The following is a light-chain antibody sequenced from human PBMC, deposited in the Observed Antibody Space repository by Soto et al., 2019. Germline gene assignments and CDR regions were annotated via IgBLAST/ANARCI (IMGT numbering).Light chain of an antibody. V-gene: IGKV3-15*01. Sequence: EIVMTNSPATLSVSPGERATLSCRASQSVSSNLAWYQQNPGQAPRLLIYGASTRATGIPARFSGSGSGTNFTLTISSLQSEYFALYFCQQYNNWPPYTFGQGTKLQIK. CDR1: QSVSSN. J-gene: IGKJ2*01. CDR2: GAS. CDR3: QQYNNWPPYT.